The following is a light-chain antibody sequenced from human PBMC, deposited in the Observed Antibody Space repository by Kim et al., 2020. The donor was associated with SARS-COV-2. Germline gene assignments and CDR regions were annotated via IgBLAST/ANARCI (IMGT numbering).Light chain of an antibody. CDR2: DVT. Sequence: QSALTQPRSVSGSPGQSVTISCTGSSIDVGGYNYVSWYQQHPGKAPKVIIYDVTKRPSGVPDRFSGSKSGNTASLTISGLQAEDEADYYCCSYAGHSYVCGTGTQLTVL. CDR1: SIDVGGYNY. V-gene: IGLV2-11*01. J-gene: IGLJ1*01. CDR3: CSYAGHSYV.